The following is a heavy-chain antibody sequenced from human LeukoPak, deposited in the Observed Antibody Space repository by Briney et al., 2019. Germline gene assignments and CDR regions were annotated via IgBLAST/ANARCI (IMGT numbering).Heavy chain of an antibody. CDR2: IWYDGSNK. CDR1: GFTFSSYG. Sequence: PGGSLRLSCAASGFTFSSYGMHWVRQAPGKGLEWVAVIWYDGSNKYYADSVKGRFTISRDNSKNTLYLQMNSLRAEDTAVYYCAKSKGAIVYSSSWYWGQGTLVTVSS. V-gene: IGHV3-33*06. CDR3: AKSKGAIVYSSSWY. J-gene: IGHJ4*02. D-gene: IGHD6-13*01.